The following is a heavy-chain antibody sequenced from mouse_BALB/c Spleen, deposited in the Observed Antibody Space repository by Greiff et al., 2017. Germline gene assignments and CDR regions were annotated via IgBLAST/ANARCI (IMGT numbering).Heavy chain of an antibody. V-gene: IGHV5-6-5*01. Sequence: EVQRVESGGGLVKPGGSLKLSCAASGFTFSSYAMSWVRQTPEKRLEWVASISSGGSTYYPDSVKGRFTISRDNARNILYLQMSSLRSEDTAMYYCARGAYYRYDGDWFDYWGQGTTLTVSS. D-gene: IGHD2-14*01. CDR1: GFTFSSYA. CDR3: ARGAYYRYDGDWFDY. CDR2: ISSGGST. J-gene: IGHJ2*01.